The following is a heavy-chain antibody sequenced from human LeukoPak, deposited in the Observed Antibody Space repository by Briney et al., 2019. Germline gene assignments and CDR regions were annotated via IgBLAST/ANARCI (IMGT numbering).Heavy chain of an antibody. J-gene: IGHJ4*02. CDR3: ANEHGG. CDR1: GYTFTGSY. V-gene: IGHV1-2*02. CDR2: ISPASGAT. Sequence: ASVKVSCKASGYTFTGSYMHWVRQAPGQGFEWIGWISPASGATKYAQNFQGRVTLTTDTSITTAYMELSSLTSDDTASYYRANEHGGWGQGTPVTISS. D-gene: IGHD3-16*01.